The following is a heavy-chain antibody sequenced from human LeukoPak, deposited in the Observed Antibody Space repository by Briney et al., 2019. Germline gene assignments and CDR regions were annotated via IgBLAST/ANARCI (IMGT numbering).Heavy chain of an antibody. CDR2: ISGSGGST. J-gene: IGHJ4*02. D-gene: IGHD3-3*01. CDR3: AKDPRYYDFWSGSDY. CDR1: EFTFSSYA. V-gene: IGHV3-23*01. Sequence: GGSLRLSCAASEFTFSSYAMSWVRQAPGKGLEWVSAISGSGGSTYYADSVKGRFTISRDNSKNTLYLQMNSLRAEDTAVYYCAKDPRYYDFWSGSDYWGQGTLVTVSS.